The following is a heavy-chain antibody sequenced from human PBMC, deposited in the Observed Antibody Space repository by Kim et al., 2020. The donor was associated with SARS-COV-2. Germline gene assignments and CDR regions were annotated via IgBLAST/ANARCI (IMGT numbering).Heavy chain of an antibody. Sequence: GGSLRLSCAASGFTFSSYGMHWVRQAPGKGLEWVAVISYDGSNKYYADSVKGRFTISRDNSKNTLYLQMNSLRAEDTAVYYCARGRLMRRRDYFDYWGQGTLVTVSS. CDR1: GFTFSSYG. CDR3: ARGRLMRRRDYFDY. V-gene: IGHV3-33*05. CDR2: ISYDGSNK. J-gene: IGHJ4*02.